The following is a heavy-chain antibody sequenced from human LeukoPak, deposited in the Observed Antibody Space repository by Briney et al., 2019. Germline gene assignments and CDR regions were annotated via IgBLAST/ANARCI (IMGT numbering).Heavy chain of an antibody. CDR1: GFTFSSYS. D-gene: IGHD2-15*01. Sequence: PGGSLRLSCAASGFTFSSYSMNWVRQAPGKGLEWVSSISSSSSYIYYADSVKGRFTISRDNAKKSVFLQMNSLRVEDTALYYCGKETGYCGGGNCQRDFYGVDVWGQGTTVTVSS. J-gene: IGHJ6*02. CDR2: ISSSSSYI. V-gene: IGHV3-21*04. CDR3: GKETGYCGGGNCQRDFYGVDV.